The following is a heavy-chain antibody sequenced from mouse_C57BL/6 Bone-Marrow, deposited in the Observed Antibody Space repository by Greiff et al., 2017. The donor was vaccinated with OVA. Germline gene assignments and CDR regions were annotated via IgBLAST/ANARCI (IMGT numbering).Heavy chain of an antibody. V-gene: IGHV2-5*01. CDR1: GFSLTSYG. CDR3: AKNGYYGSSFYYFDY. J-gene: IGHJ2*01. D-gene: IGHD1-1*01. Sequence: QVQLKESGPGLVQPSQSLSITCTVSGFSLTSYGVHWVRQSPGKGLEWLGVIWRGGSTDYNAAFMSRLSITKDNSKSQVFFKMNSLQADDTAIYYCAKNGYYGSSFYYFDYWGQGTTLTVSS. CDR2: IWRGGST.